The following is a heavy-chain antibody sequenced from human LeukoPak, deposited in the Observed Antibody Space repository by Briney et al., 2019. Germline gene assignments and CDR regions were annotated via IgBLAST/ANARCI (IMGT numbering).Heavy chain of an antibody. CDR3: ARVTGYRIEDYFDY. V-gene: IGHV4-59*01. Sequence: PSETPSLTCTVSGGSISSYYWSWIRQSPGKGLEWIGYIQYSGTTNDNPSLTNRLTISIDTSKNQFSLKLRSVTAADTAVYYCARVTGYRIEDYFDYWGQGTLVTVSS. CDR1: GGSISSYY. CDR2: IQYSGTT. J-gene: IGHJ4*02. D-gene: IGHD6-13*01.